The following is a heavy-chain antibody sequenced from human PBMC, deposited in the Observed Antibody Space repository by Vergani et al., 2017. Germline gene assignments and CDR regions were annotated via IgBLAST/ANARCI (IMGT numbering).Heavy chain of an antibody. J-gene: IGHJ4*02. Sequence: QESGPVLVKPSETLSLTCTVSGGSISSYYWSWIRQPPGKALEWLAHIFSNDEKSYSTSLKSRLTISKDTSKSQVVLTMTNIDPVDTATYYCARMPSRDDFWSGYYFDYWGQGTLVTVSS. CDR2: IFSNDEK. CDR1: GGSISSYYW. CDR3: ARMPSRDDFWSGYYFDY. D-gene: IGHD3-3*01. V-gene: IGHV2-26*01.